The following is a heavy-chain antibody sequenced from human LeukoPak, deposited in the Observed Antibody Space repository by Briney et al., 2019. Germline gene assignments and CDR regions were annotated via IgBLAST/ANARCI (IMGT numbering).Heavy chain of an antibody. J-gene: IGHJ6*03. V-gene: IGHV3-30*02. CDR2: IRSDGSNK. CDR3: AILNLPYCSSTSCYYYYYMDV. Sequence: GGSLRLSCAASGFTFSSYGMHWVRQAPGKGLEWVAFIRSDGSNKYYADSVKGRFTISRDNSKNTLYLQMNSLRAEDTAVYYCAILNLPYCSSTSCYYYYYMDVWGKGTTVTVSS. CDR1: GFTFSSYG. D-gene: IGHD2-2*01.